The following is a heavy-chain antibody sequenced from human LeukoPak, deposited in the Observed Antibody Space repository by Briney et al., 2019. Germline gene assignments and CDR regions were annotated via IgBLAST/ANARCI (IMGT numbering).Heavy chain of an antibody. Sequence: SGGSLRLSCAASGFTFSSYAMSWVRQAPGKGLEWVSVISGSGGSTYYADSVKGRFTISRDNSKNTLYLQMNSLRAEDTAVYYCAKEQAQGPITMIVVVTHGYYFDYWGQGTLVTVSS. J-gene: IGHJ4*02. CDR1: GFTFSSYA. CDR2: ISGSGGST. CDR3: AKEQAQGPITMIVVVTHGYYFDY. D-gene: IGHD3-22*01. V-gene: IGHV3-23*01.